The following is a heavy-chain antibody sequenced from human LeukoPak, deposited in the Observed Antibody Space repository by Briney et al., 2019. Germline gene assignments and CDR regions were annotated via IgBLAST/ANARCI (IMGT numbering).Heavy chain of an antibody. V-gene: IGHV2-70*11. Sequence: SGPTLANPTQTLTLTCTFSGFSLPTSGMCVSWIRQPPGLALEWLARIDWDDDKYYSTSLRTRLTISKDTSKSQVVLTMTNMDPVDTATYYCARIRGSRYYFDFWGQRTLVTVSS. J-gene: IGHJ4*02. CDR3: ARIRGSRYYFDF. CDR1: GFSLPTSGMC. D-gene: IGHD6-13*01. CDR2: IDWDDDK.